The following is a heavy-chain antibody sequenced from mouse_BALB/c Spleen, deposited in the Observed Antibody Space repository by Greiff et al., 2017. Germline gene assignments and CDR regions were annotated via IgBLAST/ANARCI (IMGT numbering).Heavy chain of an antibody. V-gene: IGHV1-7*01. CDR1: GYTFTSYW. CDR3: AKRGFTTVVARDCDY. D-gene: IGHD1-1*01. Sequence: VQLVESGAELAKPGASVKMSCKASGYTFTSYWMHWVKQRPGQGLEWIGYINPSTGYTEYNQKFKDKATLTADKSSSTAYMQLSSLTSEDSAVYYCAKRGFTTVVARDCDYWGQGTTLTVSS. CDR2: INPSTGYT. J-gene: IGHJ2*01.